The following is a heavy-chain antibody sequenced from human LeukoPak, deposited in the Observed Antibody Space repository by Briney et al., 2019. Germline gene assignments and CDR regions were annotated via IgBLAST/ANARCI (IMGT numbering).Heavy chain of an antibody. CDR2: ISSGGSTI. D-gene: IGHD3-16*01. J-gene: IGHJ4*02. CDR3: ARRMRDYDHVWGSLDY. CDR1: GFTFSSYA. V-gene: IGHV3-48*03. Sequence: PGGSLRLSCAASGFTFSSYAMNWVRQAPGKGLEWISYISSGGSTIYYADSAKGRFTISRDNAKNSLYLQMSSLRAEDTAVYYCARRMRDYDHVWGSLDYWGQGTLVTVSS.